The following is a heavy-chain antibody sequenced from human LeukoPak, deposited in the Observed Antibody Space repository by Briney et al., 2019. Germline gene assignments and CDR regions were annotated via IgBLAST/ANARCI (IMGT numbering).Heavy chain of an antibody. Sequence: PGGCLRLSFTASGLTFINSFIHWVREGPGKGLQWVAIISNDGGTNNYADSVKGRFTISRDNSKNTLYLQTNSLTAEHTAVYYCTNGDYVSGDAFSSFAPYKKYYDMDVSGQGTTVTVSS. D-gene: IGHD3-10*01. CDR3: TNGDYVSGDAFSSFAPYKKYYDMDV. CDR1: GLTFINSF. J-gene: IGHJ6*02. CDR2: ISNDGGTN. V-gene: IGHV3-30*18.